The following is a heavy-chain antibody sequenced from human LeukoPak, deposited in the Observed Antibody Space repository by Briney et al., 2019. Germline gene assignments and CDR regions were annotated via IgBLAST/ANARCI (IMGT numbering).Heavy chain of an antibody. CDR2: ISSSSSYI. J-gene: IGHJ5*02. CDR1: GFTFSSYS. D-gene: IGHD6-6*01. CDR3: AGGIAARLKTYNWFDP. Sequence: NPGGSLRLSCAASGFTFSSYSMNWVRQAPGKGLGWVSSISSSSSYIYYADSVKGRFTISRDNAKNSLYLQMNSLRAEDTAVYYCAGGIAARLKTYNWFDPWGQGTLVTVSS. V-gene: IGHV3-21*01.